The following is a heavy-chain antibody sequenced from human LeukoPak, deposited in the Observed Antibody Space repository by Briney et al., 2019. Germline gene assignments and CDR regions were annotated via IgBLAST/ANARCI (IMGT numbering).Heavy chain of an antibody. J-gene: IGHJ6*02. CDR2: INHSGST. CDR1: GGSFSGYY. D-gene: IGHD5-12*01. V-gene: IGHV4-34*01. CDR3: ARSSWSGYDLGSQFNYYYYYGMDV. Sequence: SETLSLTCAVHGGSFSGYYWSWIRQPPGKGLVWIGEINHSGSTNYNPSLKSRVTISVDTSKNQFSLKLSSVTAADTAVYYCARSSWSGYDLGSQFNYYYYYGMDVWGQGTTVTVSS.